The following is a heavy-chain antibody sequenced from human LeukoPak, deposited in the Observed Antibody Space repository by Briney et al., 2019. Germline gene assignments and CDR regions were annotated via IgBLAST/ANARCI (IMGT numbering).Heavy chain of an antibody. Sequence: SETLSLTCAVYGGSFSGYYWSWIRQPPGKGLELIGYIYYSGSTNYNPSLKSRVTISVDTSKNQFSLKLSSVTAADTAVYYCARAGGSGGFLEWFDFDYWGQGTLVTVSS. CDR1: GGSFSGYY. CDR2: IYYSGST. D-gene: IGHD3-3*01. CDR3: ARAGGSGGFLEWFDFDY. J-gene: IGHJ4*02. V-gene: IGHV4-59*01.